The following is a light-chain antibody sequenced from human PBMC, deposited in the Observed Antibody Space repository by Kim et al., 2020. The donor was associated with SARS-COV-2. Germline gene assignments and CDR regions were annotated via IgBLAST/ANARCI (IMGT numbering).Light chain of an antibody. CDR1: SLRLYY. J-gene: IGLJ2*01. CDR2: PKN. Sequence: SSELTQDPTVSVALGQTVRITCQGDSLRLYYATWYRQKPGQAPVLVISPKNSRPSGIPDRISGSSSGDTASLTISGAQADDEAVYYCSSRDTRANPLMIFGGGTQLTVL. CDR3: SSRDTRANPLMI. V-gene: IGLV3-19*01.